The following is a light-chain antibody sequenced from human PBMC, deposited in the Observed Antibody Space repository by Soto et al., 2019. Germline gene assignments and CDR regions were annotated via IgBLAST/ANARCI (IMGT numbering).Light chain of an antibody. CDR3: QQRTNWPIT. Sequence: EIVLTQSPVTLSLSPGERATLSCRASQSVSSYLAWYQQKPGQAPRLLIYDASNRATGIPARFSGSGSGTDFTLTINSLEPEDFAVYYCQQRTNWPITCGQGTRLEIK. CDR1: QSVSSY. V-gene: IGKV3-11*01. J-gene: IGKJ5*01. CDR2: DAS.